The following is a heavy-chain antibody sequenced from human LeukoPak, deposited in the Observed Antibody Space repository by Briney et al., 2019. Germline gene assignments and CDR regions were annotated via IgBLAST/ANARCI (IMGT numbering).Heavy chain of an antibody. CDR2: MNPNSGNT. Sequence: ASVKVSCKASGYTFTSYDTNWVRQATGHGLEWMGWMNPNSGNTGYAQKFPGRVTMTRNTSISTAYMEMSSLRSEDTAVYYCARSVAAAGTDWFDPWGQGTLVTVSS. V-gene: IGHV1-8*01. CDR1: GYTFTSYD. CDR3: ARSVAAAGTDWFDP. D-gene: IGHD6-13*01. J-gene: IGHJ5*02.